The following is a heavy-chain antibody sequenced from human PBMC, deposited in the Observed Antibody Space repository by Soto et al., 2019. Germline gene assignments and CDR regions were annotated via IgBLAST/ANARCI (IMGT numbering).Heavy chain of an antibody. V-gene: IGHV3-30*18. CDR3: AKDGAGVYNWNEYYFDY. CDR2: ISYDGSNK. D-gene: IGHD1-1*01. CDR1: GFTFSSYG. Sequence: QVQLVESGGGVVQPGRSLRLSCAASGFTFSSYGMHWVRQAPGKGLEWVAVISYDGSNKYYADSVKGRFTISRDNSKNTLYLQMNSLRAEDTAVYYCAKDGAGVYNWNEYYFDYWGQGTLVTVSS. J-gene: IGHJ4*02.